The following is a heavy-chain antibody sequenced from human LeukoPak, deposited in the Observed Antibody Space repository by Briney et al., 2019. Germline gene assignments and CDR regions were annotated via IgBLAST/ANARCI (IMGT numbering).Heavy chain of an antibody. CDR1: GFSFRSYW. D-gene: IGHD3-10*01. Sequence: GGPLRLSCAASGFSFRSYWMNWVRQAPGKGLVWVSRIDNDGRSTTYADSVKGRFTISRDNAKNTLFLQMNSLRVEDTAVYYCTRGGLWFGAFLDYWGQGTRVTVSS. CDR2: IDNDGRST. V-gene: IGHV3-74*01. CDR3: TRGGLWFGAFLDY. J-gene: IGHJ4*02.